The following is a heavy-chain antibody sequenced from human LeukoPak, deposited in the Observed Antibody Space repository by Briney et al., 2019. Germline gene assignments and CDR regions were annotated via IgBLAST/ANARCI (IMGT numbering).Heavy chain of an antibody. V-gene: IGHV4-30-4*01. CDR3: ARAIENYGSGSYVSLIDY. CDR1: GGSISSADYY. CDR2: IYYSGST. Sequence: SETLSLTCTVSGGSISSADYYWSWIRQPPGKGLEWIGNIYYSGSTYYIPSLKSRVTISVDTSKNQFSLKLSSVTAADTAVYYCARAIENYGSGSYVSLIDYWGQGTLVTVSS. D-gene: IGHD3-10*01. J-gene: IGHJ4*02.